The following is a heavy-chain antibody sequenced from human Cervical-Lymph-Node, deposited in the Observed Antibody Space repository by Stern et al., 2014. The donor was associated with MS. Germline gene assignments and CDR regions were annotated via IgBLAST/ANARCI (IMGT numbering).Heavy chain of an antibody. V-gene: IGHV3-66*02. CDR2: IYSGGDT. Sequence: EVHLVESGGDLVQPGGSLRLTCAASGFIVSGSYMSWVRQAPGKGLEWVSVIYSGGDTKYADSVRGRFTTSRDNFKNTLYLEMNSLRPEDTAVYYCARNGGWYGSGYFDNWGPGSLVTVSS. D-gene: IGHD6-19*01. J-gene: IGHJ4*02. CDR1: GFIVSGSY. CDR3: ARNGGWYGSGYFDN.